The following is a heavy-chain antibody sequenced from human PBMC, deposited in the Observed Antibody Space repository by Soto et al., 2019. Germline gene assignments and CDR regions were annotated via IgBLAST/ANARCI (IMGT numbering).Heavy chain of an antibody. V-gene: IGHV4-31*03. J-gene: IGHJ4*02. CDR1: GGSISSGGYY. Sequence: QVQLQESGPGLVKPSQTLSLTCTVSGGSISSGGYYWSWIRQHPGKGLEWIGYIYYSGSTYYNPSLKIRVTLSVDTSKYQFSLKLSSVTAADTAAYYCAGIYSGSPGGTLRYWGQGTLVTVSS. D-gene: IGHD1-26*01. CDR3: AGIYSGSPGGTLRY. CDR2: IYYSGST.